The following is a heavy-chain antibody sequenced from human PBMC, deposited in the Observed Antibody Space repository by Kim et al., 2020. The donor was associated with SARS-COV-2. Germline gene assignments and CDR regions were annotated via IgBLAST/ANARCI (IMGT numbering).Heavy chain of an antibody. CDR1: GYSFTSYW. CDR3: ARHFTVVTPSYRWGAFDI. V-gene: IGHV5-51*01. J-gene: IGHJ3*02. CDR2: IYPGDSDT. Sequence: GESLKISCKGSGYSFTSYWIGWVRQMPGKGLEWMGIIYPGDSDTRYSPSFQGQVTISADKSISTAYLQWSSLKASDTAMYYCARHFTVVTPSYRWGAFDIWGQGTMVTVSS. D-gene: IGHD2-21*02.